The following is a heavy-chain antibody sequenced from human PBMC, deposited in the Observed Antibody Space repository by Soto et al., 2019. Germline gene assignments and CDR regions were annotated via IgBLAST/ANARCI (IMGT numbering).Heavy chain of an antibody. Sequence: QVQLVQSGAEVKKPGSSVKVSCKASGGTFSSYAISWVRQAPEQGLEWMGGIIPIVGTANYAQKFQGRVTITADESTSTAYMELCSLRSEDTAVYYCARDNTYYYGSGSYGYWGQGTLVTDSS. J-gene: IGHJ4*02. CDR2: IIPIVGTA. V-gene: IGHV1-69*12. CDR3: ARDNTYYYGSGSYGY. D-gene: IGHD3-10*01. CDR1: GGTFSSYA.